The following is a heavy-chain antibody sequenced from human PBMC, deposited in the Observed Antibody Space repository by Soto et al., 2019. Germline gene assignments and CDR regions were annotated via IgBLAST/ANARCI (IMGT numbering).Heavy chain of an antibody. V-gene: IGHV3-23*01. CDR3: AKGIVGSMDVYDI. D-gene: IGHD1-26*01. CDR2: ISISGDST. Sequence: EVQLLESGGGLVQPGGSLRLSCAASGFTFSSYVMSWVRQAPGKGLAWVSGISISGDSTYYADSVKGRFTISRDNSKNTLFLQMNSLRAEDMAVYYCAKGIVGSMDVYDIWGQGTMVTVSS. J-gene: IGHJ3*02. CDR1: GFTFSSYV.